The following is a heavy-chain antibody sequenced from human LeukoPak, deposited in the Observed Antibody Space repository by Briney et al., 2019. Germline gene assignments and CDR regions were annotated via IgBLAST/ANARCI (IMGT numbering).Heavy chain of an antibody. CDR3: ARAGGHYDSSGSFDY. CDR1: GFTFSSYW. CDR2: INSDGSST. D-gene: IGHD3-22*01. Sequence: GGSLRLSCAASGFTFSSYWMHWVRHAPGKGLVWVSRINSDGSSTSYADSEKGRFTISRDNAKNTLYLQMNSLRAEDTAVYYCARAGGHYDSSGSFDYWGQGTLVTVSS. V-gene: IGHV3-74*01. J-gene: IGHJ4*02.